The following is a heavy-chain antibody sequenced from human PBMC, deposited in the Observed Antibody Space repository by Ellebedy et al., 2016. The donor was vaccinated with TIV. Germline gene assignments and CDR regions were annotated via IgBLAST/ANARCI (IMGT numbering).Heavy chain of an antibody. D-gene: IGHD2-15*01. J-gene: IGHJ3*02. CDR3: ATEGYTSGRAGIFDM. Sequence: PGGSLRLSCVASGFILNGFVIHWVRQAPGKGLEWVAAVSEGGDSKHYADSVKGRFSISRDKGKDTVYLEMNSLRDDDTARYYCATEGYTSGRAGIFDMWGRGTMVIVS. CDR1: GFILNGFV. V-gene: IGHV3-30-3*01. CDR2: VSEGGDSK.